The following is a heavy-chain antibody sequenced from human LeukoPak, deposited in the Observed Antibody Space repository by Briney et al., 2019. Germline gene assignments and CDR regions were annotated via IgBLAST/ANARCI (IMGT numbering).Heavy chain of an antibody. CDR1: GFTISDHY. D-gene: IGHD1-26*01. Sequence: PGGSLRLSCAASGFTISDHYMDWVRQAPGKGLEWIGRIRNKANSYRTEFAASVKGRFTLSIDDSKNSLYLQMNSLKTEDTAVYYCVGRIVFGWYWGQGTLVTVSS. CDR2: IRNKANSYRT. CDR3: VGRIVFGWY. V-gene: IGHV3-72*01. J-gene: IGHJ4*02.